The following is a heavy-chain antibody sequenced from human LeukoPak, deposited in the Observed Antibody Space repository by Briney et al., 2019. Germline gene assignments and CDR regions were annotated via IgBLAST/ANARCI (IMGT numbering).Heavy chain of an antibody. CDR1: GFSLSSFQ. D-gene: IGHD3-10*01. Sequence: GRSLRLSCVASGFSLSSFQIYWVRQAPGKGLEWVSIISLDGSTEFYADSVKGRFTISRDTASNTMHLEMNNLRIEDTAVYYCMRDYMGWFDPWGQGSLVTVSS. CDR3: MRDYMGWFDP. J-gene: IGHJ5*02. CDR2: ISLDGSTE. V-gene: IGHV3-30-3*01.